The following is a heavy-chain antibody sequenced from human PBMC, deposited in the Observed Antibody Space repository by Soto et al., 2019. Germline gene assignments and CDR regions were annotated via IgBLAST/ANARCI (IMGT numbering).Heavy chain of an antibody. D-gene: IGHD2-21*01. CDR3: SRHRGAAFPPTYMDV. Sequence: ESLKISCEGSGYSFASYWIGWVRQMPGKGLEWMGMIYPRDSGTRYSPSFQGQVTISADKSISTAYLQWSSLKASDTAMYYCSRHRGAAFPPTYMDVWGKGTTVTVSS. CDR1: GYSFASYW. CDR2: IYPRDSGT. V-gene: IGHV5-51*01. J-gene: IGHJ6*03.